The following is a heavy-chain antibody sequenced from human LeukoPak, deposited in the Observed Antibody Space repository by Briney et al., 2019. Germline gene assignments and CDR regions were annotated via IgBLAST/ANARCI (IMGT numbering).Heavy chain of an antibody. CDR2: IIPIFGTA. Sequence: SVKVSCKASGGTFTSYAISWVGQAPGQGLEWMGRIIPIFGTANYAQKFQGRVTITTDESTSTAYMELSSLRSEDTAVYYCARDSYYDSSGYYPYYFDYWGQGTLVTVSS. V-gene: IGHV1-69*05. CDR3: ARDSYYDSSGYYPYYFDY. J-gene: IGHJ4*02. CDR1: GGTFTSYA. D-gene: IGHD3-22*01.